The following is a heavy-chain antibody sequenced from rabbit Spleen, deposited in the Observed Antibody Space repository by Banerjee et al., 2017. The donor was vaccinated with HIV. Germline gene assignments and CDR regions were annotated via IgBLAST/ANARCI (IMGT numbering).Heavy chain of an antibody. J-gene: IGHJ4*01. CDR2: IGVGTGGT. CDR3: ARWDSYDDYGDSLYFNL. Sequence: QLVESGGGLVTLGGSLKLSCKASGIDFSSYGISWVRQAPGKGLEWIACIGVGTGGTYYASWAKGRFTISSDNAQNTMDLQMNSLTAADTATYFCARWDSYDDYGDSLYFNLWGPGTLVTVS. D-gene: IGHD2-1*01. CDR1: GIDFSSYG. V-gene: IGHV1S7*01.